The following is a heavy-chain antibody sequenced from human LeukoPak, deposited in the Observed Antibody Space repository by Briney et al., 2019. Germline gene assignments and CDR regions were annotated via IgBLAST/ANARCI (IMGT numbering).Heavy chain of an antibody. V-gene: IGHV5-51*01. CDR3: ARRGPAGYYSLNYFDY. J-gene: IGHJ4*02. D-gene: IGHD3-9*01. CDR1: GYSFTSYW. CDR2: IYPGDSDT. Sequence: GESLKISCKGSGYSFTSYWIGWVRQMPGKGLEWMGIIYPGDSDTRYSPSFQGQVTISVDKSISTAYLQWSSLKASDTAMYYCARRGPAGYYSLNYFDYWGQGTLVTVSS.